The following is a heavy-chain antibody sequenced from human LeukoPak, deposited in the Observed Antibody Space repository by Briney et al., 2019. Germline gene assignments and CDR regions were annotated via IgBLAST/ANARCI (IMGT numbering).Heavy chain of an antibody. CDR1: GGTFSSYA. CDR3: ARDLDRDTYYDFWSGSH. V-gene: IGHV1-69*13. D-gene: IGHD3-3*01. J-gene: IGHJ4*02. Sequence: GASVKVSCKASGGTFSSYAISWVRQAPGQGLEWMGGIIPIFGTANYAQKFQGRVTITADESTSTAYMELSSLRSEDTAVYCCARDLDRDTYYDFWSGSHWGQGTLVTVSS. CDR2: IIPIFGTA.